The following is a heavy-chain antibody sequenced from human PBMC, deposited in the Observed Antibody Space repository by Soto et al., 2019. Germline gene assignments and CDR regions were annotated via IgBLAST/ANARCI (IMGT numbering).Heavy chain of an antibody. D-gene: IGHD3-22*01. CDR2: INFSGGT. V-gene: IGHV4-39*07. CDR3: ARAPRKSSGYPFDY. J-gene: IGHJ4*02. Sequence: SETLSLTCSVSGGSISSSSHYWGWIRQPPGKGLEWVGSINFSGGTYHNPSLKSRVTISVDTSKNQLSLKLSSVTAADTAVYYCARAPRKSSGYPFDYWGQGTLVTVSA. CDR1: GGSISSSSHY.